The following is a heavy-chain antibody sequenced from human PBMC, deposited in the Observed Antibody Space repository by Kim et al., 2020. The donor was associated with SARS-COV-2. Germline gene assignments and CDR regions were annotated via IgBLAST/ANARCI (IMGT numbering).Heavy chain of an antibody. D-gene: IGHD2-15*01. CDR3: ARGATGYCSGGSCYYFDY. J-gene: IGHJ4*02. Sequence: LELVGYIYYSGSTNYNPSRKSRVTISIDTSKKQFSLKLSSVTAADTAVYYCARGATGYCSGGSCYYFDYWGQGTLVTVSS. V-gene: IGHV4-59*09. CDR2: IYYSGST.